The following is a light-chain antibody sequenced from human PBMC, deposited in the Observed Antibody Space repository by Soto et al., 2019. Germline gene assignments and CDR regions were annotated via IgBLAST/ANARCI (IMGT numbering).Light chain of an antibody. CDR2: EVS. CDR1: RGLVYRDGNIY. Sequence: DVVMTQSPLSLPVTLGQPASISCWSSRGLVYRDGNIYLNWFQQKPGQSPQLLIYEVSTRVSGVPDRFSGSGSGTDFTLEISRVETDDVGIYYCMQSTQLPPTFGQGTRLEIK. J-gene: IGKJ5*01. CDR3: MQSTQLPPT. V-gene: IGKV2-30*01.